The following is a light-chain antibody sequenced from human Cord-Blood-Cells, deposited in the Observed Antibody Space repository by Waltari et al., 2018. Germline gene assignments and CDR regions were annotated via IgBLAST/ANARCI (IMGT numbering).Light chain of an antibody. CDR3: QQRSNWLIT. CDR2: DAS. Sequence: EIVLTQSPATLSLSPGERATLSCRASQSVSSYLAWYQQKPGQAPRLLIYDASNRATGIPARFSGSGSWTDFTLAIISLEPEDIAVYYCQQRSNWLITFGQGTRLEIK. CDR1: QSVSSY. J-gene: IGKJ5*01. V-gene: IGKV3-11*01.